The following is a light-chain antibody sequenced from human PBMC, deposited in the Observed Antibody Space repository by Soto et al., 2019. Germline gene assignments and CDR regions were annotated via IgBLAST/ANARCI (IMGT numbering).Light chain of an antibody. Sequence: QSVLTQPASVSGSPGQSITISCTGTSSDVGGCNYVSWYQQHPGKSPKLMIYEVSNRPSGVSNRFSGSKSGNTASLTISGLQAADEADYYCISYTSSSTLVFGTGTKLTVL. V-gene: IGLV2-14*01. J-gene: IGLJ1*01. CDR2: EVS. CDR3: ISYTSSSTLV. CDR1: SSDVGGCNY.